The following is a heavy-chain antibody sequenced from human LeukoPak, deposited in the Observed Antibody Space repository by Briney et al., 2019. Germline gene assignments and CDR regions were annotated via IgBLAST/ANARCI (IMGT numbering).Heavy chain of an antibody. CDR3: ATGLRGPSSYLVDY. J-gene: IGHJ4*02. Sequence: GRSLRLSCAASGFTFSSYAMHCVRQAPGKGLEWVAVISYDGSNKYYADSVKGRFTISRDNSENTLFLQMSSLRPEDTAVYYCATGLRGPSSYLVDYWGQGTLVTVSS. V-gene: IGHV3-30-3*01. CDR1: GFTFSSYA. CDR2: ISYDGSNK. D-gene: IGHD2-15*01.